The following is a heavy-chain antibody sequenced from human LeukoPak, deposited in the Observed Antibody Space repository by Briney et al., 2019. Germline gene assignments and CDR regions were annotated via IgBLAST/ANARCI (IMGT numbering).Heavy chain of an antibody. CDR2: ISSSGSIM. CDR3: AKDGGRFGYCSSTSCYGNYYFDY. V-gene: IGHV3-11*01. CDR1: GFSFSDYY. J-gene: IGHJ4*02. Sequence: GGSLRLSCAASGFSFSDYYMSWIRQAPGKGLEWVSYISSSGSIMYYADSVKGRFTISRDNAKNSLYLQMNSLRAEDTALYYCAKDGGRFGYCSSTSCYGNYYFDYWGQGTLVTVSS. D-gene: IGHD2-2*01.